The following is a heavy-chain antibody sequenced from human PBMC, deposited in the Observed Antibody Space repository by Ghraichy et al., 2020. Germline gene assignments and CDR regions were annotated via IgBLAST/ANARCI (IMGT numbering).Heavy chain of an antibody. CDR1: GFTFSSYW. V-gene: IGHV3-74*01. J-gene: IGHJ4*02. CDR3: ARGGTSGLYWGQY. D-gene: IGHD7-27*01. Sequence: GGSLRLSCAASGFTFSSYWMHWVRQAPGKGLVWISHINRDGSSTNYADSVEGRFTISRDNAKNTLYLQMNSLRAEDTAVYYCARGGTSGLYWGQYWGQGTLVTVSS. CDR2: INRDGSST.